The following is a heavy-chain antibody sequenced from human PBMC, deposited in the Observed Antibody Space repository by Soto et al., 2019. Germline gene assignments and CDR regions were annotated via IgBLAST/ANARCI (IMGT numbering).Heavy chain of an antibody. D-gene: IGHD3-22*01. Sequence: QVQLVQSGAEVKKPGSSVKVSCKASGGTFSSYAISWVRQAPGQGLEWMGGIIPIFGTANYAQKFQGRVTITADECTSTAYMELSSLRSEDTAVYYCASPTPHDRSGYYLVSGYFDYWGQGTLVTVSS. CDR2: IIPIFGTA. J-gene: IGHJ4*02. CDR1: GGTFSSYA. V-gene: IGHV1-69*01. CDR3: ASPTPHDRSGYYLVSGYFDY.